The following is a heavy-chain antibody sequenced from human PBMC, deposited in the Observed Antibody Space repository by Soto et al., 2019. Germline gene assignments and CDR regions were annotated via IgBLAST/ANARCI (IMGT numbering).Heavy chain of an antibody. V-gene: IGHV4-59*08. Sequence: QVQLQESGPGLVKPSETLSLTCTVSGGSISSYYWSWIRQPPGKGLEWIGYIYYSGSTNYNPSLKSRVTISVDTSKNQFSLKLSSVTAADTAVYYCARRRCSSTSCYFDYWGQGTLVTVSP. D-gene: IGHD2-2*01. CDR1: GGSISSYY. CDR3: ARRRCSSTSCYFDY. J-gene: IGHJ4*02. CDR2: IYYSGST.